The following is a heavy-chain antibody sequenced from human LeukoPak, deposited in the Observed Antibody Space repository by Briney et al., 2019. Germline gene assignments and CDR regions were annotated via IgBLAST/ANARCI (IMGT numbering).Heavy chain of an antibody. CDR3: ARDGADVYGRAFDY. J-gene: IGHJ4*02. D-gene: IGHD3-10*01. Sequence: PSETLSLTCNVSGGSISSYFWTWIRQPARKGLEWIGRIHASGTTNYNSSLKSRVSMSVDTSKNQFSLKLTSVTAADTAVYFCARDGADVYGRAFDYWGQGTLVSVSS. CDR1: GGSISSYF. CDR2: IHASGTT. V-gene: IGHV4-4*07.